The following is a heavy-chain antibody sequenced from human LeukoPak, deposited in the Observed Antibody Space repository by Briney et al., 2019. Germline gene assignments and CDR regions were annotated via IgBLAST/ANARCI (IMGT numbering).Heavy chain of an antibody. CDR3: ARVAVPYYGMDV. Sequence: PSETLSLTCAVYGGSFSGYYWSWIRQPPGKGLEWIGEINHSASTNYNPSLKSRVTISVDTSKNQFSLKLSSVTAADTAVYYCARVAVPYYGMDVWGQGTTVTVSS. V-gene: IGHV4-34*01. CDR1: GGSFSGYY. CDR2: INHSAST. J-gene: IGHJ6*02.